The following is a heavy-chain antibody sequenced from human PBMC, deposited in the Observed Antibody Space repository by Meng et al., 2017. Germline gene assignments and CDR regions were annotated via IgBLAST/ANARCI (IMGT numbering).Heavy chain of an antibody. D-gene: IGHD2-21*01. CDR2: IKSKTDGGTT. V-gene: IGHV3-15*01. Sequence: ESLKISFAASGFTFSNAWMSWVRQAPGKGLEWVGRIKSKTDGGTTDYAAPVKGRFTISRDDSKDTLYLQMNRLKTEDTAVYYCTTDRSNYSTGDYYYYYGMDVWGQGTTVTVSS. CDR3: TTDRSNYSTGDYYYYYGMDV. J-gene: IGHJ6*02. CDR1: GFTFSNAW.